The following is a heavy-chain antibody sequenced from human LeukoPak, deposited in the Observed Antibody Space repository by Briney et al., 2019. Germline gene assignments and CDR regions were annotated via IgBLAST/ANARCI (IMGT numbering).Heavy chain of an antibody. D-gene: IGHD1-1*01. V-gene: IGHV3-21*05. CDR2: TRGSGSGMGSGN. CDR3: ARDDNWEFDY. J-gene: IGHJ4*02. CDR1: GFAFSDFS. Sequence: GGSLRLSCAASGFAFSDFSMNWVRQAPGKGLEWVANTRGSGSGMGSGNYYAVSVKGRFTISRDDAKNSLYLQMNSLRAEDTAFYYCARDDNWEFDYWGQGALVTVSS.